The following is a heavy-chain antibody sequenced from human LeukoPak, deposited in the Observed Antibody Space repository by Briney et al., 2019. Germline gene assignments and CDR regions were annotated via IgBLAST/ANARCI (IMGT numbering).Heavy chain of an antibody. J-gene: IGHJ3*01. CDR2: ISFDGGYT. Sequence: GRSLRLSCAASGFTFSNYAMHWVRQAPGKGLEWVAVISFDGGYTYYADFVKGQFTISRDNSKNTLYLEMNSLRAEDTAVYYCARQQQFCSGGNCYSLNAFDLWGQGTVVTVSS. CDR3: ARQQQFCSGGNCYSLNAFDL. V-gene: IGHV3-30*04. CDR1: GFTFSNYA. D-gene: IGHD2-15*01.